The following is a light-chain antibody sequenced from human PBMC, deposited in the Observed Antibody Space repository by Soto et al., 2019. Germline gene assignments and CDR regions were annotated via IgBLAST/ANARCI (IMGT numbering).Light chain of an antibody. CDR3: QQVNNYPLT. CDR1: QSVSSY. J-gene: IGKJ4*01. CDR2: DAS. Sequence: EIVLTQSPGTLSLSPGERATLSCRASQSVSSYLAWYQQKPGQAPRLLIYDASNRATGIPARFSGSGSGTDFTLTISSLQPEDFATYYCQQVNNYPLTFGGGTKVDIK. V-gene: IGKV3-11*01.